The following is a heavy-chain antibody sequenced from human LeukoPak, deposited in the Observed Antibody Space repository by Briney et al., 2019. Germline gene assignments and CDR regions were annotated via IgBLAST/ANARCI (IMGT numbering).Heavy chain of an antibody. V-gene: IGHV4-59*01. CDR2: IHYSGST. D-gene: IGHD1-26*01. Sequence: SETLSLTCTVSGGSISRYYWSWIRQPPGKGLEWIGYIHYSGSTNYNPSLKSRVTISVDTSKNQFSLKLSSVTAADTAVYYCARVREAFDIWGQGTMVTVSS. J-gene: IGHJ3*02. CDR3: ARVREAFDI. CDR1: GGSISRYY.